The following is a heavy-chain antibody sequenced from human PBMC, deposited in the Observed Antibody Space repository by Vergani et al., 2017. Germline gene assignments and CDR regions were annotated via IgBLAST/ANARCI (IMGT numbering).Heavy chain of an antibody. CDR1: GYTFTGYY. V-gene: IGHV1-2*02. J-gene: IGHJ1*01. CDR3: AREVPEWGVPGTQGFFQN. CDR2: INPNSGGT. Sequence: QVQLVQSGAEVKKPGASVKVSCKASGYTFTGYYMYWVRQAPGQGLEWMGWINPNSGGTNSAQKFQGRVTMTRDTSISTAYMELSRLRSDDTAVYYCAREVPEWGVPGTQGFFQNWGQGTLVTVSS. D-gene: IGHD6-19*01.